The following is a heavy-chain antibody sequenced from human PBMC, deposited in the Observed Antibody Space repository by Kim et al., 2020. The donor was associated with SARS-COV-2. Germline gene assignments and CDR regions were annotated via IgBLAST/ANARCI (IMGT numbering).Heavy chain of an antibody. J-gene: IGHJ4*02. V-gene: IGHV3-74*01. D-gene: IGHD4-17*01. Sequence: YAASVKGRFTISRDNAKNTLYLQMNSLRAEDTAVYYCARDDRDYGDYADYWGQGTLVTVSS. CDR3: ARDDRDYGDYADY.